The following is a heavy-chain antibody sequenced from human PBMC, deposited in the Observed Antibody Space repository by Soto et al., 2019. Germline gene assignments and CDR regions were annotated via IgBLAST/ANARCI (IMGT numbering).Heavy chain of an antibody. CDR1: GYTFSNYG. V-gene: IGHV1-18*01. CDR3: ARDPGFGFGYSYAFAMDV. Sequence: ASVKVSCKASGYTFSNYGISWVRQGPGQGLEWMGWISGYNGNTHYEEKVQDRIKMTTDTSASTTYLELRSLRSDDTAVYFCARDPGFGFGYSYAFAMDVWGQGTTVTVSS. D-gene: IGHD5-18*01. CDR2: ISGYNGNT. J-gene: IGHJ6*01.